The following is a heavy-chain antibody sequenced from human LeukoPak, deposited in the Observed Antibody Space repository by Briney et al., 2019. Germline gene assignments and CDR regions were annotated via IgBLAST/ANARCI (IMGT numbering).Heavy chain of an antibody. V-gene: IGHV3-23*01. CDR3: AKDMAVAGPDVLFDY. D-gene: IGHD6-19*01. Sequence: GGSLRLSCAASGFTFSSYAMSWVRQAPGKGLEWVSLISGSGSSRYYADSVKGRFTISRDNSKNTLYLQMNSLRGEDTAVYYCAKDMAVAGPDVLFDYWGQGTLVTVSS. CDR1: GFTFSSYA. CDR2: ISGSGSSR. J-gene: IGHJ4*02.